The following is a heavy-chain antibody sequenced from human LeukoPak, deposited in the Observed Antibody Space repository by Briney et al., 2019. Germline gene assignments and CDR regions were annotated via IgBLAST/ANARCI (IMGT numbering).Heavy chain of an antibody. D-gene: IGHD5-12*01. Sequence: GGSLRLSCAASGFTFDDYAMHWVRQAPGKGLEWVSGISWNSGSIGYADSVKGRFTISRDNAKNSLYLQMNSLRAEDTALYYCAKEGSGYDYLWEGYFDYWGQGTLVTVSS. CDR3: AKEGSGYDYLWEGYFDY. V-gene: IGHV3-9*01. J-gene: IGHJ4*02. CDR2: ISWNSGSI. CDR1: GFTFDDYA.